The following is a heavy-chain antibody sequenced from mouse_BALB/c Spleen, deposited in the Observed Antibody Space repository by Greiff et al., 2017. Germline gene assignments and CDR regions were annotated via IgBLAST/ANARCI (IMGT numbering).Heavy chain of an antibody. V-gene: IGHV5-17*02. Sequence: EVKLVESGGGLVQPGGSRKLSCAASGFTFSSFGMHWVRQAPGKGLEWVAYISSGSSTIYYADTVKGRFTISRDNAKNTLFLQMTSLRSEDTAMYYCARYGNYYAMDYWGQGTSVTVSS. CDR3: ARYGNYYAMDY. J-gene: IGHJ4*01. CDR1: GFTFSSFG. D-gene: IGHD2-1*01. CDR2: ISSGSSTI.